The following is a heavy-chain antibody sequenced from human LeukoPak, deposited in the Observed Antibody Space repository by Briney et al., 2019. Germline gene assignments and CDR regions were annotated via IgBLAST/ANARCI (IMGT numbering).Heavy chain of an antibody. V-gene: IGHV4-59*01. CDR3: ARGGARPGDIDY. Sequence: KPSETLSLTCTVSGGSISSYYWSWIRQPPGKGLEWIGYIYYSGSTNYNPSLKSRVTISVDTSKNQFSLKLSSVTAADTAVYYCARGGARPGDIDYWGQGTLVTVCS. CDR1: GGSISSYY. D-gene: IGHD7-27*01. J-gene: IGHJ4*02. CDR2: IYYSGST.